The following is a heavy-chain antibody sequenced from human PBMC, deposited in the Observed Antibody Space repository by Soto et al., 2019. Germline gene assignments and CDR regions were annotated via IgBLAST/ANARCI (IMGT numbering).Heavy chain of an antibody. Sequence: SETLSLTCTVSGGSISSFYLSWIRQPPGKGLEWIGYIYYSGSTNYNPSLKSRDTISVDTSKNQFSLKLSSVTAADTAVYYCATAPRGNYGYHSCLDYWGEGTLVTVCS. V-gene: IGHV4-59*01. CDR2: IYYSGST. CDR1: GGSISSFY. CDR3: ATAPRGNYGYHSCLDY. J-gene: IGHJ4*02. D-gene: IGHD3-10*01.